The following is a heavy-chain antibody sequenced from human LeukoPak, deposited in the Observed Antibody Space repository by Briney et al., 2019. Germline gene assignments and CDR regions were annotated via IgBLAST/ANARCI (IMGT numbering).Heavy chain of an antibody. D-gene: IGHD6-13*01. CDR3: AKCAGGYLFDY. Sequence: GGSLRLSCAASGFTLNNYVMSWVRQAPGKELEWVSGISGSGGSTYYADSVKGRFTISRDNSKNTLYLHMNSLKAEDTAVYYCAKCAGGYLFDYWGQGTLVTVSS. V-gene: IGHV3-23*01. J-gene: IGHJ4*02. CDR2: ISGSGGST. CDR1: GFTLNNYV.